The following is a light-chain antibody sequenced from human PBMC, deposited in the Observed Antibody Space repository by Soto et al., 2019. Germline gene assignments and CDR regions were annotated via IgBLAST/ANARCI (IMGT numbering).Light chain of an antibody. J-gene: IGKJ3*01. CDR3: QQYCSSPPYT. CDR1: QSVSSSY. Sequence: EIVLTQSPGTLSLSPGERATLSCRASQSVSSSYLAWYQQKPGQAPRLLIYGASSRATGIPERFSGSGSGTDFTLTIRRLEPEDFAVYYCQQYCSSPPYTFGPGTKVDIK. V-gene: IGKV3-20*01. CDR2: GAS.